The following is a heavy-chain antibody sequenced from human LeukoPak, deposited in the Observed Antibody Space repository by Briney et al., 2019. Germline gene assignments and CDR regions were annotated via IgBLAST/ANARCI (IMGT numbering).Heavy chain of an antibody. V-gene: IGHV3-7*01. J-gene: IGHJ3*02. CDR1: GFTLSSYW. D-gene: IGHD2-2*02. CDR3: ARGNGYQLLYYAFDI. CDR2: IKQDGSEK. Sequence: QAGGSLRLSCAASGFTLSSYWMSWVRQAPGKGLEWVANIKQDGSEKYYVDSVKGRFTISRDNAKNSLYLQMNSLRAEDTAVYYCARGNGYQLLYYAFDIWGQGTMVTVSS.